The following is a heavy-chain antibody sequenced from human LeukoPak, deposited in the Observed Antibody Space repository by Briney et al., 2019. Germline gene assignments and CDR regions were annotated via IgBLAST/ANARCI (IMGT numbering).Heavy chain of an antibody. CDR3: ARDMAGGDY. Sequence: AASVKVSCKASGYTFTSYDISWVRQAPGQGLEWMGRIIPILGIANYAQKFQGRVTITADKSTSTAYMELSSLRSEDTAVYYCARDMAGGDYWGQGTLVTVSS. V-gene: IGHV1-69*04. D-gene: IGHD1-26*01. CDR2: IIPILGIA. J-gene: IGHJ4*02. CDR1: GYTFTSYD.